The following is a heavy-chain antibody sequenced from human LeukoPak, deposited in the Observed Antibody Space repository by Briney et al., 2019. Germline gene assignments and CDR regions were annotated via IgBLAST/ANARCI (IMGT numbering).Heavy chain of an antibody. V-gene: IGHV4-31*03. CDR1: GGSISSGGYY. Sequence: SETLSLTCTVSGGSISSGGYYWSWIRQHPGKGLEWIGYIYYSGSTYYNPSLKSRATISVDTSKNQFSLKLSSVTAADTAVYYCARLERGLSVDYWGQGTLVTVSS. D-gene: IGHD5-24*01. J-gene: IGHJ4*02. CDR2: IYYSGST. CDR3: ARLERGLSVDY.